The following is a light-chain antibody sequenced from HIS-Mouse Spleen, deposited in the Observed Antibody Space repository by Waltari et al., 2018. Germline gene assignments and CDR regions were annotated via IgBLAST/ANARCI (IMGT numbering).Light chain of an antibody. CDR2: DAS. J-gene: IGKJ4*01. CDR1: QDISNY. V-gene: IGKV1-33*01. Sequence: DIQMTQSPSSLSASVGDRVTITCQASQDISNYLNWYQQKPGKAPKLLIYDASNLETGVPSRFSGSGSGTDFTFTISSLQPEDIATYYCQQYDNLPPELTFGGGTKEEIK. CDR3: QQYDNLPPELT.